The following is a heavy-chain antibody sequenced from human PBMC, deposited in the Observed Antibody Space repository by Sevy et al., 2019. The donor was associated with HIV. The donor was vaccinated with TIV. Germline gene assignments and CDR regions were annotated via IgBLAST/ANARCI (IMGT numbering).Heavy chain of an antibody. CDR2: IRSKAYGGTT. CDR3: SREGSEETVVQPDAFDF. J-gene: IGHJ3*01. CDR1: GFTFGDYA. V-gene: IGHV3-49*03. D-gene: IGHD2-15*01. Sequence: GGSLRLSCTASGFTFGDYAMSWFRQAPGKGLEWVGFIRSKAYGGTTEYAVSMKGRFTISRDDSKSIAYLQMNSLKTEDTAVYYCSREGSEETVVQPDAFDFWGQGTMVTVSS.